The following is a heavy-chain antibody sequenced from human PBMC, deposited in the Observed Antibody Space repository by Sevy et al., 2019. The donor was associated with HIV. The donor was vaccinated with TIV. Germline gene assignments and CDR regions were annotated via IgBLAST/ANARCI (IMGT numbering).Heavy chain of an antibody. CDR1: GFTFSSYS. D-gene: IGHD3-3*01. CDR2: ISSSSSYI. CDR3: ASHQGGYYDFWSGYPYYYYGMDV. V-gene: IGHV3-21*01. J-gene: IGHJ6*02. Sequence: GGSLRLSCAASGFTFSSYSMNWVRQAPGKGLEWVSSISSSSSYIYYADSVKGRFTISRDNAKNSLYLQMNSLRAEDTAVYYCASHQGGYYDFWSGYPYYYYGMDVWGQWTTVTVSS.